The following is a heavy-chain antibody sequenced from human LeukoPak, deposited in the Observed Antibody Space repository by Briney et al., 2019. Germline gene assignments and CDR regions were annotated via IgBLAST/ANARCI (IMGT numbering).Heavy chain of an antibody. CDR2: IYYSGST. J-gene: IGHJ3*02. CDR3: ARVFSLTGGYDFTDAFDI. V-gene: IGHV4-59*01. Sequence: PSETLSLTCTVSGGSISSYYWSWIRQPPGKGLEWIGYIYYSGSTNYNPSLKSRVTISVDTSKNQFSLRLSSVTAADTAVYYCARVFSLTGGYDFTDAFDIWGQGTMVTVSS. CDR1: GGSISSYY. D-gene: IGHD5-12*01.